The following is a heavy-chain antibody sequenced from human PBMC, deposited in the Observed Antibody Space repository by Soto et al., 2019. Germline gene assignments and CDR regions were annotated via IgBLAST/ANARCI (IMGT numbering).Heavy chain of an antibody. CDR1: GFTFSSYS. CDR2: ISGSSSTI. V-gene: IGHV3-48*01. Sequence: PGGSLRLSCAASGFTFSSYSMNWLRQAPGKGLEWLSYISGSSSTIYYADSVKGRFTISRDNAKNSLYLQMNGLRAEDTAVYYSARTPRSSSSEYFHHWGEGTLVTVSS. D-gene: IGHD6-6*01. CDR3: ARTPRSSSSEYFHH. J-gene: IGHJ1*01.